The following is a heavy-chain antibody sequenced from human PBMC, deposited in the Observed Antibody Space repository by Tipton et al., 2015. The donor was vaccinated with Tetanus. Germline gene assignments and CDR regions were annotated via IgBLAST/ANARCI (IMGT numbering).Heavy chain of an antibody. Sequence: TLSLTCTVSGGSISSSSYYWGWIRQPPGKGLEWIGSIYYSGSTYYNPSLKSRVTISVDTSKNQFSLKLSSVTAADTAVYYCASSNYVWGSYRHIDYWGQGTLVTVSS. CDR1: GGSISSSSYY. J-gene: IGHJ4*02. V-gene: IGHV4-39*01. D-gene: IGHD3-16*02. CDR2: IYYSGST. CDR3: ASSNYVWGSYRHIDY.